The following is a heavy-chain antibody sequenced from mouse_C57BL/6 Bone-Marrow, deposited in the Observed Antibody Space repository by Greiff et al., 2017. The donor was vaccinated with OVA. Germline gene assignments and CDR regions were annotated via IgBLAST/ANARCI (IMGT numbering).Heavy chain of an antibody. J-gene: IGHJ2*01. Sequence: QVQLKESGPELVKPGASVKISCKASGYAFSSSWMNWVKQRPGKGLEWIGRIYPGDGDTNYNGKFKGKATLTADKYSSTAYMQLSSLTSEDSAVYFCARRILWDYWGQGTTLTVSS. CDR1: GYAFSSSW. D-gene: IGHD1-1*02. CDR3: ARRILWDY. V-gene: IGHV1-82*01. CDR2: IYPGDGDT.